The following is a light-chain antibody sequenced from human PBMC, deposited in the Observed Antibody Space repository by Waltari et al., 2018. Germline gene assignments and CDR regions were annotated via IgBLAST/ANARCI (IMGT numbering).Light chain of an antibody. J-gene: IGLJ2*01. CDR3: LLSYSGARNVV. CDR2: DTS. Sequence: QSAVTQDPSLPASPGATVTLHLCSSLGAGTRCQYPYWFQEKPGQAPRTLIYDTSNKHSWTPARFSGSLLGGKAALTLSGAQPEDEAEYYCLLSYSGARNVVFGGGTKLTVL. CDR1: LGAGTRCQY. V-gene: IGLV7-46*01.